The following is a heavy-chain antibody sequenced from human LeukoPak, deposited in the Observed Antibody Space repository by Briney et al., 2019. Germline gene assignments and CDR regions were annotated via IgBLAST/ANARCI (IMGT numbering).Heavy chain of an antibody. CDR1: GFTFNTFN. CDR2: ITSGGDYI. CDR3: ARGHYDVLAASYKWTPDY. Sequence: GGSLRLSCAASGFTFNTFNMNWVRQAPGKGLEWVSSITSGGDYIYYADSVKGRFTTSRDNATNSLSLQLNGLRVEDTAVYYCARGHYDVLAASYKWTPDYWGQGTLVTVSS. D-gene: IGHD3-9*01. V-gene: IGHV3-21*01. J-gene: IGHJ4*02.